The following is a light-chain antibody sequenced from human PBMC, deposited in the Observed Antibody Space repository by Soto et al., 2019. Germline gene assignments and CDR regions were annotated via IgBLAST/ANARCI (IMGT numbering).Light chain of an antibody. Sequence: QSALTQPASVSGSPGQSITISCTGTSSDVGGYNYVSWYQQHPGKAPKLMIYDVSNRPSGVSNRFSGSKSGNTAFLTISGLQAEDEAYYYCSSYTSSSAPVVFGGGTKLTVL. J-gene: IGLJ2*01. V-gene: IGLV2-14*01. CDR3: SSYTSSSAPVV. CDR2: DVS. CDR1: SSDVGGYNY.